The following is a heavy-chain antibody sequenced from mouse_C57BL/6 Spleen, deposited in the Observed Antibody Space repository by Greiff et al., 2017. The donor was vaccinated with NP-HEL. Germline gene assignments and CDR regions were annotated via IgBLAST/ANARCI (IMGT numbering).Heavy chain of an antibody. CDR3: AREGGAYYDYYFDY. D-gene: IGHD2-4*01. Sequence: DVKLVESEGGLVQPGSSMKLSCTASGFTFSDYYMAWVRQVPEKGLEWVANINYDGSSTYYLDSLKSRFIISRDNAKNILYLQMSSLKSEDTATYYCAREGGAYYDYYFDYWGQGTTLTVSS. CDR2: INYDGSST. J-gene: IGHJ2*01. CDR1: GFTFSDYY. V-gene: IGHV5-16*01.